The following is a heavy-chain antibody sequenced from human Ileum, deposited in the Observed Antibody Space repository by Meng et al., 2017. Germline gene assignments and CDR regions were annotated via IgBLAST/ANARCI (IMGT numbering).Heavy chain of an antibody. Sequence: QVQLVQSRAEMKKPGASVKVSCKASGYTFTTYGISWVRQAPGQGLEWMGWMNTDKGNTNYAQKFQGRVTMTRDTPTSTAYMELRSLRSDDTAVYYCAREGAYNGGDYWGQGTLVTVSS. V-gene: IGHV1-18*01. D-gene: IGHD1-1*01. J-gene: IGHJ4*02. CDR1: GYTFTTYG. CDR3: AREGAYNGGDY. CDR2: MNTDKGNT.